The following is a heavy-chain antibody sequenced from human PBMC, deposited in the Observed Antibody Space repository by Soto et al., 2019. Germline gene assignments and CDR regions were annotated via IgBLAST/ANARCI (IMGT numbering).Heavy chain of an antibody. V-gene: IGHV4-59*01. D-gene: IGHD4-17*01. CDR2: IYYSGST. Sequence: PSETLSLTCTVSGGSISSYYWSWIRQPPGKGLEWIGYIYYSGSTNYNPSLKSRVTISVDTSKNQFSLKLSSVTAADTAVYYCARDTGDYSPDYWGQGTLVTGSS. CDR1: GGSISSYY. J-gene: IGHJ4*02. CDR3: ARDTGDYSPDY.